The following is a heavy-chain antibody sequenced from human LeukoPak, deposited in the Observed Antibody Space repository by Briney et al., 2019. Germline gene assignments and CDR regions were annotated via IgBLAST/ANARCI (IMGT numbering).Heavy chain of an antibody. CDR2: IYYSGST. V-gene: IGHV4-39*01. CDR3: ARRTGGYSLM. J-gene: IGHJ4*02. Sequence: SETLSLTCTVSGGSIGSSYYYWGWIRQPPGRGLEWIGSIYYSGSTYYNPSLKSRVTISVDTSKNQFSLNLTSVTAADTAVYYCARRTGGYSLMWGQGTLVTVSS. CDR1: GGSIGSSYYY. D-gene: IGHD5-18*01.